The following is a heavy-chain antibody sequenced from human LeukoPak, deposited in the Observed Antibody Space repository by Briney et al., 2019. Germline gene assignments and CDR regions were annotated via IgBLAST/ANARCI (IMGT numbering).Heavy chain of an antibody. V-gene: IGHV4-59*01. CDR1: GGSISSYY. D-gene: IGHD6-19*01. Sequence: SETLSLTCTVSGGSISSYYWSWIRQPPGKGLEWIGYIYYSGITDYNPSLRSRVTISVDTSKNQFSLKLSSVTAADTAVYYCARGAAVAGLDYWGQGTLVTVSS. CDR3: ARGAAVAGLDY. CDR2: IYYSGIT. J-gene: IGHJ4*02.